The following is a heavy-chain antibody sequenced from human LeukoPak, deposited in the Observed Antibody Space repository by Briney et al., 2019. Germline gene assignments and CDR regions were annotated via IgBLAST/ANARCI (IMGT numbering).Heavy chain of an antibody. D-gene: IGHD3-3*01. CDR3: ARGGHITIFGGVTRGEFDY. Sequence: SVKVSCKASGGTFSSYDINWVRQAPGQGLEWMGGIITFIGAANSAQKLQGRVTITTDKSTSTAYMELRRLRSEDPAVYYCARGGHITIFGGVTRGEFDYWGEGTMVTVSS. CDR2: IITFIGAA. V-gene: IGHV1-69*05. CDR1: GGTFSSYD. J-gene: IGHJ4*02.